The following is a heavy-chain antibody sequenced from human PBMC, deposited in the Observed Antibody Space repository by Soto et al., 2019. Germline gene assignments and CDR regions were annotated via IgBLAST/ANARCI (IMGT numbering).Heavy chain of an antibody. CDR3: ARDVASNPVAGTGFDY. D-gene: IGHD6-19*01. J-gene: IGHJ4*02. V-gene: IGHV1-18*01. Sequence: QVQLVQSGAEVKKPGASVKVSCKASGYTFTSYGISWVRQAPRHGLEWMGWISAYNGNTNYAQKLQGRVTMTTDTSTSTAYMELRSLRSDDAAVYYCARDVASNPVAGTGFDYWGQGTLVTVSS. CDR2: ISAYNGNT. CDR1: GYTFTSYG.